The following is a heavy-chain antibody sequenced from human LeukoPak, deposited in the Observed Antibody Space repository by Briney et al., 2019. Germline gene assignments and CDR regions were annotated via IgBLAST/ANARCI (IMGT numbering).Heavy chain of an antibody. CDR1: GFTFSTYV. Sequence: GGSLRLSCAASGFTFSTYVMHWVRQAPGKGLQWVAVILYDGSNKYYADSVKGRFIISRDNSKNTLYLQMNSLTAEDTAVYYCARDRGAYCGGDCYLGFDYWGRGTLVTVSS. CDR2: ILYDGSNK. D-gene: IGHD2-21*02. V-gene: IGHV3-30*01. J-gene: IGHJ4*01. CDR3: ARDRGAYCGGDCYLGFDY.